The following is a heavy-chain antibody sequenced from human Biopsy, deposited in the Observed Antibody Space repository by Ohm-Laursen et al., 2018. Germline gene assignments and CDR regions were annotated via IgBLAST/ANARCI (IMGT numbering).Heavy chain of an antibody. D-gene: IGHD2-2*02. CDR2: IDWDDAK. CDR1: GFSLNTRGMS. J-gene: IGHJ6*02. V-gene: IGHV2-70*16. CDR3: ARIPILVVPAAIVYRHRRHLQGLDV. Sequence: PTQTLTLTCTLSGFSLNTRGMSVTWIRQPPGKALEWLARIDWDDAKFYSESLKTRLTISKGTSENHVVLTLSDVAPVDTATYYCARIPILVVPAAIVYRHRRHLQGLDVWGQGTTVSVS.